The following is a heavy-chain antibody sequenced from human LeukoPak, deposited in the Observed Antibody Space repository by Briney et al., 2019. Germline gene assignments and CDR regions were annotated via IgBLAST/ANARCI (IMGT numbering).Heavy chain of an antibody. CDR1: GFTFSSYA. CDR2: ISGSGGNT. Sequence: PGGSLRLSCAASGFTFSSYAMSWVRQAPGKGLQWVSAISGSGGNTYYADSVKGRFTTSRDNSKNTLYLQMNSLRAEDTAVYYCAKGWQQLVRFPFDYWGQGTLVTVSS. J-gene: IGHJ4*02. CDR3: AKGWQQLVRFPFDY. D-gene: IGHD6-13*01. V-gene: IGHV3-23*01.